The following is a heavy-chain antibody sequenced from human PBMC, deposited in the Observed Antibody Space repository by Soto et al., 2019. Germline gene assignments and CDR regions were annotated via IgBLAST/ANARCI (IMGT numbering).Heavy chain of an antibody. J-gene: IGHJ6*02. V-gene: IGHV1-18*04. D-gene: IGHD3-10*01. CDR1: GYTFTNYG. Sequence: ASVKVSCKASGYTFTNYGLSWVRQAPGQGLEWMGWITVYSGTTDHVQKFRGRVSMTTDTSTNTAYMELASLRSDDTAVYYCARIYGSGSYYYYYGMDVWGQGTTVTVSS. CDR2: ITVYSGTT. CDR3: ARIYGSGSYYYYYGMDV.